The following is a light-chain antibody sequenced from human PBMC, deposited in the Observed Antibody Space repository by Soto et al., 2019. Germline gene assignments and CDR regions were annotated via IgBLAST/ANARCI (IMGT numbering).Light chain of an antibody. Sequence: EIVLTQSPGTLSLSPGERATLSCRASQSVSSNYLAWYQQKPGQPPRLLIYGASSSATGLPDRLSGSGAGTGFILTISRLEPEDFALYYCQQYGDSPPYTFGQGTKLEIK. CDR1: QSVSSNY. V-gene: IGKV3-20*01. CDR3: QQYGDSPPYT. J-gene: IGKJ2*01. CDR2: GAS.